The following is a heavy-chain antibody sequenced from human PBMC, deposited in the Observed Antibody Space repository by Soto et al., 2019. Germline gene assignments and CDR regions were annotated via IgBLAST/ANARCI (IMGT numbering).Heavy chain of an antibody. CDR2: IYDSGST. D-gene: IGHD3-22*01. CDR3: ARDRTYYESSGLYFDY. V-gene: IGHV4-59*01. J-gene: IGHJ4*02. Sequence: SETLSLTCTVSGDSIRSYYWSWIRQPPGKGLEWIGYIYDSGSTNYNPSLKSRVTISVDTSKSQFSLKLSSVTAADTAVYYCARDRTYYESSGLYFDYWGQGTLVTVSS. CDR1: GDSIRSYY.